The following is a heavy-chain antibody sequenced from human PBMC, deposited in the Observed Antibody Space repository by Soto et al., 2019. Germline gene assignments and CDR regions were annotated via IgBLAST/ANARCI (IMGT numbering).Heavy chain of an antibody. CDR1: GFTFSSYS. V-gene: IGHV3-21*01. CDR3: ARDLSIAARPRGANEHYYYGMDV. Sequence: GGSLRLSCAASGFTFSSYSMNWVRQAPGKGLEWVSSISSSSSYIYYADSVKGRFTISRDNAKNSLYLQMNSLRAEDTAVYYCARDLSIAARPRGANEHYYYGMDVWGQGTTVTVSS. D-gene: IGHD6-6*01. J-gene: IGHJ6*02. CDR2: ISSSSSYI.